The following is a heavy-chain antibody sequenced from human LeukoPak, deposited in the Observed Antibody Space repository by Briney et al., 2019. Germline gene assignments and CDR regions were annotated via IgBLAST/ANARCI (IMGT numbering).Heavy chain of an antibody. CDR1: GGSISSYY. V-gene: IGHV4-59*01. D-gene: IGHD2-2*01. Sequence: SETLSLTCTVSGGSISSYYWSWIRQPPGKGLEWIGYIYYSGSTNYNPSLKSRVTISVDTSKNQFSLKLSSVTAADTAVYYCARHRITVVVPAAENWFDPWGQGTLVTVSS. CDR3: ARHRITVVVPAAENWFDP. J-gene: IGHJ5*02. CDR2: IYYSGST.